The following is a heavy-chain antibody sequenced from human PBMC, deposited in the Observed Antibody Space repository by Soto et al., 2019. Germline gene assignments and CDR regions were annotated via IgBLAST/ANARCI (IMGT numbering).Heavy chain of an antibody. V-gene: IGHV4-38-2*01. J-gene: IGHJ4*02. CDR3: AKKGYYPSGKINLFDS. CDR1: GYAINSDYY. D-gene: IGHD3-10*01. Sequence: SETLALTCAVSGYAINSDYYWGWIRQPPGKGLEWIGSVDHSGRTYYSPSLRSRLTIFIDTSKNQFSLRLTSVTAADTAMYFCAKKGYYPSGKINLFDSWGPGTLVTVSS. CDR2: VDHSGRT.